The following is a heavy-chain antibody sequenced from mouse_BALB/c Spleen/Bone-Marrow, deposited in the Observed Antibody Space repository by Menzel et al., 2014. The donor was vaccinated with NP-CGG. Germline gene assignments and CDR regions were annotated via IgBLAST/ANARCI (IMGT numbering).Heavy chain of an antibody. Sequence: EVKVVESGGGLVQPGDSLRLSCATSGFTFTDYYMNWVRQPPGKAPEWLGFIRNKANGYTTEYSASVKGRFTISRDNSQSILYLQMNTLRAEDSATYYCARDRGLTYFDYWGQGTTLTVSS. CDR2: IRNKANGYTT. CDR1: GFTFTDYY. D-gene: IGHD2-4*01. V-gene: IGHV7-3*02. CDR3: ARDRGLTYFDY. J-gene: IGHJ2*01.